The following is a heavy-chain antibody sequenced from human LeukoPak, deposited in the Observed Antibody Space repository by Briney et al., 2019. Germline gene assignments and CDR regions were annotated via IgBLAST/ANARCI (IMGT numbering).Heavy chain of an antibody. D-gene: IGHD2-21*01. V-gene: IGHV4-31*03. CDR3: AGVLVVEGAFDI. Sequence: SQTLSLTCTVSGGSISSGGYYWSWIRQHPGKGLEWIGYIYYSGSTYYNPSLKSRVTISVDTSKNQFSLKLSSVTAADTAVYYCAGVLVVEGAFDIWGQGTMVTVSS. CDR2: IYYSGST. CDR1: GGSISSGGYY. J-gene: IGHJ3*02.